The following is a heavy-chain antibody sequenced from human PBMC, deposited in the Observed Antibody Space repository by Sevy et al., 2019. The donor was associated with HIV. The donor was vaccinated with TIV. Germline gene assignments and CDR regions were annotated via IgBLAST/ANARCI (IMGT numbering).Heavy chain of an antibody. D-gene: IGHD3-16*01. Sequence: GTLSLTCAVSGGSIISVNWWHWVRQSPGKGLEWIGEIYHSGSTNYNPSLKSRVTISVDNSKNQFSLNLYSVTAADTAVYYCARGGETPRGFDPWGQGSLVTVSS. V-gene: IGHV4-4*02. CDR2: IYHSGST. J-gene: IGHJ5*02. CDR3: ARGGETPRGFDP. CDR1: GGSIISVNW.